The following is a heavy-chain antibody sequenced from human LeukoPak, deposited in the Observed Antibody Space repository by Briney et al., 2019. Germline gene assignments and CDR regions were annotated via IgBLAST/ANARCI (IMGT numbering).Heavy chain of an antibody. CDR1: GFTFSSYS. CDR2: IKQDGSEK. Sequence: GGSLRLSCAASGFTFSSYSMNWVRQAPGKGLEWVANIKQDGSEKYYVDSVKGRFTISRDNAKNSLYLQMNSLRAEDTAVYYCARVVVVPAVRPADAFDIWGQGTMVTVSS. J-gene: IGHJ3*02. V-gene: IGHV3-7*01. D-gene: IGHD2-2*01. CDR3: ARVVVVPAVRPADAFDI.